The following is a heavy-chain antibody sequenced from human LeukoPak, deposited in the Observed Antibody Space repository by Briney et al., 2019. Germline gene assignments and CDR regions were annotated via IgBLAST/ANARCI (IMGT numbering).Heavy chain of an antibody. CDR1: GFGFSRYW. CDR2: IYRDGSTT. D-gene: IGHD5-12*01. CDR3: AKVKSSHSATILFDY. V-gene: IGHV3-74*01. J-gene: IGHJ4*02. Sequence: GGSLRLSCAASGFGFSRYWMHSVRQAPGTGLKWVSRIYRDGSTTDYADSVKGRFSISRDNSKNTLYLDMNSLRAGDTAVYYCAKVKSSHSATILFDYWGQGTLVTVSS.